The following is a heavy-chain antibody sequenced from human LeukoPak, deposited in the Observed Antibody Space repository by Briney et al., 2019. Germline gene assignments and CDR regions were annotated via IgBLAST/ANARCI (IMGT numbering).Heavy chain of an antibody. D-gene: IGHD2-8*01. CDR3: ARDSGLVLMVYAIGSWFDP. Sequence: SVKVSCKASGGTFSRYAISWVRQAPGQGLEWMGRIIPIFGTANYAQKFQGRVTITTDESTSTAYMELSSLRSEDTAVYYCARDSGLVLMVYAIGSWFDPWGQGTLVTVSS. CDR1: GGTFSRYA. CDR2: IIPIFGTA. J-gene: IGHJ5*02. V-gene: IGHV1-69*05.